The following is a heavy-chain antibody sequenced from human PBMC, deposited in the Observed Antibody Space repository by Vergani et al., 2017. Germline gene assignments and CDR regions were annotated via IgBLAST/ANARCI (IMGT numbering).Heavy chain of an antibody. Sequence: EVQLLESGGGLVQPGGSRRLSCAGAGFTFDTCTMAYVRQAPGKGLEWVATISSGGGDIFYADSVKGRFTISRDNSKDILYLQMDSLRSEDTALYYCAKYLRDSTDGLPDSWGPGTLVIVSS. CDR3: AKYLRDSTDGLPDS. J-gene: IGHJ4*02. CDR2: ISSGGGDI. V-gene: IGHV3-23*01. D-gene: IGHD2-21*02. CDR1: GFTFDTCT.